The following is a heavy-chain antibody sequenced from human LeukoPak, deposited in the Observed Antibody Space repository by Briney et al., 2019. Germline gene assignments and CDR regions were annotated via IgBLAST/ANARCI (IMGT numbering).Heavy chain of an antibody. D-gene: IGHD3-9*01. V-gene: IGHV4-59*01. CDR2: IYYSGST. CDR1: GGSISSGY. CDR3: ARLTRDYDILTGSNYYFDY. Sequence: KASETLSLTCTVSGGSISSGYWSWIRQPPGKGLEWIGYIYYSGSTNYNPSLKSRVTISVDTSKNQFSLKLSSVTAADTAVYYCARLTRDYDILTGSNYYFDYWGQGTLVTVSS. J-gene: IGHJ4*02.